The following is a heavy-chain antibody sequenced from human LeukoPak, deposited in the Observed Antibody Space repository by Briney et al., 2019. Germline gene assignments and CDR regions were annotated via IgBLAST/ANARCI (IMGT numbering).Heavy chain of an antibody. CDR1: GTFISPYH. V-gene: IGHV4-4*07. CDR3: ARVLCVSNGICYAFDI. Sequence: SETLSLTRTVSGTFISPYHWSWFRQSAGKGLEWIGLMYSSGSSNYSPSLKSRLTISPDNSKNQFSLRLSSVTAADTAVYYCARVLCVSNGICYAFDIWGRGTKVIVSS. D-gene: IGHD2-8*01. CDR2: MYSSGSS. J-gene: IGHJ3*02.